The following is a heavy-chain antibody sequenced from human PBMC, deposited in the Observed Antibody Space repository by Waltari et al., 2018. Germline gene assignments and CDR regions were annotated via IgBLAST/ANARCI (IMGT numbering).Heavy chain of an antibody. CDR1: GGSFSGYY. V-gene: IGHV4-34*01. CDR3: ARAGYSSGWYFGIDY. D-gene: IGHD6-19*01. CDR2: INHSGST. J-gene: IGHJ4*02. Sequence: QVQLQQWGAGLLKPSETLSLTCAVYGGSFSGYYWSWIRQPPGKGLEWIGEINHSGSTNYNPSLKSRVTISVDTSKNQFSLKLSSVTAADTAVYYCARAGYSSGWYFGIDYWGQGTLVTVSS.